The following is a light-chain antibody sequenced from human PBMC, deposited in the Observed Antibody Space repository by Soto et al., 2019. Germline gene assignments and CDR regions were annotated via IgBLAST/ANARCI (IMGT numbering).Light chain of an antibody. V-gene: IGLV2-18*02. Sequence: QSVLTQPPSVSGSPGQSVTISCTGTSSDVGSYNNRVSWYQQPPGTAPKLMIYEVSNRPSGVPDRFSGSKSGNTASLTISRLQPEDEADYYCSSYTISSPVVFGGGTQLTVL. CDR3: SSYTISSPVV. CDR2: EVS. CDR1: SSDVGSYNNR. J-gene: IGLJ3*02.